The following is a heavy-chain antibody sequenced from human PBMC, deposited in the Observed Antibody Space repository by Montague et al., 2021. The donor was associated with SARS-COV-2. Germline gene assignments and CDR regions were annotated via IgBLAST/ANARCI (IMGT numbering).Heavy chain of an antibody. Sequence: CAISGDSVSSHSATWNWLTQSPSRGLEWLGRTHYRSMWKSDYARSVKSRIAINPDTPKNQFSLQLSSVTPEDTALYYCVRGIEAAGSYDYWGQGTLVTVSS. CDR2: THYRSMWKS. CDR3: VRGIEAAGSYDY. D-gene: IGHD6-13*01. V-gene: IGHV6-1*01. J-gene: IGHJ4*02. CDR1: GDSVSSHSAT.